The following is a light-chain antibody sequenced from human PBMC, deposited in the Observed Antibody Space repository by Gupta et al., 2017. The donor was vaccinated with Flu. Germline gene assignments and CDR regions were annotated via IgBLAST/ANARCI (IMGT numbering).Light chain of an antibody. V-gene: IGKV1-39*01. CDR1: QTVKHN. CDR2: SAS. Sequence: SPSSLSASVGDSVTWTCREGQTVKHNLNWYRQRPGKAPELMIYSASVLNWEVPSRFYGSGAGTDFALVSSGRRPEDSDNYYWQQSYTNLSFGGGTKVEIK. J-gene: IGKJ4*01. CDR3: QQSYTNLS.